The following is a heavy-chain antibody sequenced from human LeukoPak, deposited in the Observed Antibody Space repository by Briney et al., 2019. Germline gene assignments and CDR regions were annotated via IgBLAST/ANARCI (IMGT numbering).Heavy chain of an antibody. CDR2: IYYSGST. D-gene: IGHD3-3*01. V-gene: IGHV4-30-4*08. CDR3: ARALRGVWSGYPYHFDY. Sequence: SQTLSLTCTVSGGSISSGDYYWSWIRQPPGKGLEWIGYIYYSGSTYYNPSLKSRVTISLDTSKNQFSLKLSSVTAADTAVYYCARALRGVWSGYPYHFDYWGQGTQVTVSS. CDR1: GGSISSGDYY. J-gene: IGHJ4*02.